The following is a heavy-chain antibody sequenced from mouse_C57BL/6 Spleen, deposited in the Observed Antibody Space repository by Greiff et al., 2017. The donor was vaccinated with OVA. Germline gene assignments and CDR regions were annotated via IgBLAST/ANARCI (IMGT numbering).Heavy chain of an antibody. Sequence: VQLQQSGPELVKPGASVKISCKASGYPFTGYYMNWVKQSPEKSLEWIGEINPSTGGTTYNQKFKAKATLTVDKSSSTAYMQLKSLTSEDSAVYYCARNYGSSWGDYAMDYWGQGTSVTVSS. J-gene: IGHJ4*01. V-gene: IGHV1-42*01. CDR2: INPSTGGT. D-gene: IGHD1-1*01. CDR3: ARNYGSSWGDYAMDY. CDR1: GYPFTGYY.